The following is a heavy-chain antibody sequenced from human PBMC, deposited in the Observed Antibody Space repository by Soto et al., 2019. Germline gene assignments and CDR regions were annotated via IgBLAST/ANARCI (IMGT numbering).Heavy chain of an antibody. D-gene: IGHD6-13*01. V-gene: IGHV5-10-1*01. Sequence: PGESLKISCKGSGYSFTSHWISWVRQMPGKGLEWMGRIDPSDSYTNYSPSFQGHVTISADKSISTAYLQWSSLKASDTAMYYCARLRSQYSSSWYGSATGMDVWGQGTTVTVSS. J-gene: IGHJ6*02. CDR3: ARLRSQYSSSWYGSATGMDV. CDR1: GYSFTSHW. CDR2: IDPSDSYT.